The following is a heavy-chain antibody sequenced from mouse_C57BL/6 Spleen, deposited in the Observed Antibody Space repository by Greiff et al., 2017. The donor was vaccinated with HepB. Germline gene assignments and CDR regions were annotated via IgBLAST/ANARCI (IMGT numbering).Heavy chain of an antibody. D-gene: IGHD2-4*01. CDR2: IYPGSGST. V-gene: IGHV1-55*01. Sequence: QVQLQQPGAELVKPGASVKMSCKASGYTFTSYWITWVKQRPGQGLEWIGDIYPGSGSTNYNEKFKSKATLTVDTSSSTAYMQLSSLTSEDSAVYYCSREENYYDYDDGPAYWGQGTLVTVSA. J-gene: IGHJ3*01. CDR1: GYTFTSYW. CDR3: SREENYYDYDDGPAY.